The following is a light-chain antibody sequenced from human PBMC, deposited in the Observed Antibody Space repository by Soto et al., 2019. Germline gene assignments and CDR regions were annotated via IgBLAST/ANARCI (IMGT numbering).Light chain of an antibody. CDR1: SSNIGNNY. J-gene: IGLJ2*01. CDR2: RNN. V-gene: IGLV1-47*01. CDR3: AGWERTLSGLYVI. Sequence: QPVLTQSPSTSGTPGQRVTISCSGSSSNIGNNYVYWYQQLPGRAPKLLISRNNQRPSGVPDRFSGSKSGTSASLTISGLRSEDEGDYFCAGWERTLSGLYVIFGGGTKLTVL.